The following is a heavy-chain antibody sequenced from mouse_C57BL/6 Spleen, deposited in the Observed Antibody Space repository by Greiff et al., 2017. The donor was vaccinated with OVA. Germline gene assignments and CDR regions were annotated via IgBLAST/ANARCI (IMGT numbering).Heavy chain of an antibody. Sequence: QVQLQQPGAELVMPGASVKLSCKASGYTFTSYWMHWVKQRPGQGLEWIGEIDPSDSYTNYNQKFKGKSTLTVDNSSSTAYMQLSSLTSEDSAVYYCARRGSWFAYWGQGTLVTVSA. CDR2: IDPSDSYT. V-gene: IGHV1-69*01. J-gene: IGHJ3*01. CDR3: ARRGSWFAY. CDR1: GYTFTSYW.